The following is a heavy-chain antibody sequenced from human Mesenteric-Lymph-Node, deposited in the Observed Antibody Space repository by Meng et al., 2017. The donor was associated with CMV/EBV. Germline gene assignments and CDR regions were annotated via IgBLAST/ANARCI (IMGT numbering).Heavy chain of an antibody. V-gene: IGHV4-30-4*08. CDR3: ARGMATIFGVVYYFDY. D-gene: IGHD3-3*01. CDR2: ISYSGTT. J-gene: IGHJ4*02. Sequence: SETLSLTCTVSGGSVSSGSYYWSWIRQPPGKGLEWIGYISYSGTTYYNPSLKSQVSISVDTSKKQFSLKLSSVTAADTAVYYCARGMATIFGVVYYFDYWGQGTLVTVSS. CDR1: GGSVSSGSYY.